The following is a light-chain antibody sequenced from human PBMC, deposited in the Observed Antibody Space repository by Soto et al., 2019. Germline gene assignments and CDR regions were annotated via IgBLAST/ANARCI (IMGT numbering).Light chain of an antibody. CDR1: QSLVYSDGNTY. CDR3: MQGTYWPRLT. J-gene: IGKJ4*01. CDR2: KVS. Sequence: DVVMTQSPLSLPVTLGQPASISCRSSQSLVYSDGNTYLNWFHQRPGQSPRRLIYKVSNRDSVVPDRFSCSGSGTDFTLKISRVEAEDVGVYYCMQGTYWPRLTFGGGTKVEIK. V-gene: IGKV2-30*01.